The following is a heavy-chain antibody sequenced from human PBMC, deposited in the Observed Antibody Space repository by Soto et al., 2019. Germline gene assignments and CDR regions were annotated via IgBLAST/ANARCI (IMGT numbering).Heavy chain of an antibody. CDR1: GYTFTSYG. CDR3: ARYLPTMDG. CDR2: IRAYNGNT. V-gene: IGHV1-18*01. Sequence: QVQLVQSGAEVKKPGASVKVSCKASGYTFTSYGISWVRQAPRQGLEWMGWIRAYNGNTNYAQKLLGRVTMTTYTSASKAYMELTSLQSDDTAVYYCARYLPTMDGWCQGNTVTVSS. J-gene: IGHJ6*02.